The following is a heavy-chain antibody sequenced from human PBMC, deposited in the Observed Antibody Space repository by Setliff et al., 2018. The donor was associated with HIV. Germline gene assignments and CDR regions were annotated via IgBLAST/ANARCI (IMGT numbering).Heavy chain of an antibody. J-gene: IGHJ3*02. CDR2: IYYSGNT. V-gene: IGHV4-59*11. CDR3: ARDGGLRLGELSSTPQGTFDI. CDR1: GASIRGHY. D-gene: IGHD3-16*02. Sequence: SETLSLTCSVSGASIRGHYWSWIRQSPGKGLEWIGNIYYSGNTNYNPSFKSRVTISVDTSKNQFSLKLSSVTAADTAVYDCARDGGLRLGELSSTPQGTFDIWGQGTMVTVSS.